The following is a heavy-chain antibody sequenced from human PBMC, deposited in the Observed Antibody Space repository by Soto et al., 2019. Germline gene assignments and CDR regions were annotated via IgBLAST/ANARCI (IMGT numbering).Heavy chain of an antibody. CDR2: ISGSGIST. D-gene: IGHD3-10*01. CDR1: GFTFSTYP. V-gene: IGHV3-23*01. CDR3: VKFPVITASYYYQDMDV. Sequence: EVQLMESGGGLVQPGGSLRISCAASGFTFSTYPMNWVRQAPGKGLEWVSYISGSGISTFYADSVKGRFTISRDNSKNTLYLHMSHLRAEDTAVYYCVKFPVITASYYYQDMDVWGQGTTVTVSS. J-gene: IGHJ6*02.